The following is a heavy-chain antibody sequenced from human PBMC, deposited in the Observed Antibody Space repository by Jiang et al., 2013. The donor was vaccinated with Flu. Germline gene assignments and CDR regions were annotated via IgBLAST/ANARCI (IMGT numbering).Heavy chain of an antibody. CDR1: GGTFSSYA. Sequence: SGAEVKKPGSSVKVSCKASGGTFSSYAISWVRQAPGQGLEWMGGIIPIFGTANYAQKFQGRVTITADESTSTAYMELSNLRSEDTAVYYCARTPPNYGSGGDGEHYWGQGTLVTVSS. D-gene: IGHD3-10*01. CDR3: ARTPPNYGSGGDGEHY. J-gene: IGHJ4*02. CDR2: IIPIFGTA. V-gene: IGHV1-69*01.